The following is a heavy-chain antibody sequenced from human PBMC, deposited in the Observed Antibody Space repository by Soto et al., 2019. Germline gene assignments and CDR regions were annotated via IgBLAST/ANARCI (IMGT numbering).Heavy chain of an antibody. J-gene: IGHJ4*02. CDR2: ISYDGSNK. D-gene: IGHD1-1*01. CDR1: GFTFSSYG. V-gene: IGHV3-30*18. CDR3: AKDFTLRTYWSYYDY. Sequence: LRLSCAASGFTFSSYGMHWVRQAPGKGLEWVAVISYDGSNKYYADSGKGRFTISRDNSKNTLYLQMNSLGAEDTAVYYCAKDFTLRTYWSYYDYWGQGTLVTVS.